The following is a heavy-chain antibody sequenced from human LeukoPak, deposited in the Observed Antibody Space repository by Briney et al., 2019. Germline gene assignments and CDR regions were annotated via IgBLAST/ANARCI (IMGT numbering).Heavy chain of an antibody. CDR1: GGSISSGSYY. CDR3: ARQFGESSSCWFDP. V-gene: IGHV4-61*02. CDR2: IYTSGST. D-gene: IGHD3-10*01. Sequence: SQTLSLTCTVSGGSISSGSYYWSWIRQPAGKGLEWIGRIYTSGSTNYNPSLKSRVTILVDTSKNQFSLKLSSVTAADTAVYYCARQFGESSSCWFDPWGQGTLVTVSS. J-gene: IGHJ5*02.